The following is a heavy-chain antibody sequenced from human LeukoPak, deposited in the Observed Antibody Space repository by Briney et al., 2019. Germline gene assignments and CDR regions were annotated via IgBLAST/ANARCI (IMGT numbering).Heavy chain of an antibody. J-gene: IGHJ3*02. Sequence: GGSLRLSCAASGFTFSSYGMHRVRQAPGKGLEWVAVIWYDGSNKYYADSVKGRFTISRDNSKNTLYLQMNSLRAEDTAVYYCAKEQFIALDAFDIWGQGTMVTVSS. D-gene: IGHD6-13*01. V-gene: IGHV3-33*06. CDR3: AKEQFIALDAFDI. CDR2: IWYDGSNK. CDR1: GFTFSSYG.